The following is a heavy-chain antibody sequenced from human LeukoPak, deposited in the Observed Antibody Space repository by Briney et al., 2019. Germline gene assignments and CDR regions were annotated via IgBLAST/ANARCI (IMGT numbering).Heavy chain of an antibody. CDR2: IIPIFGTA. V-gene: IGHV1-69*05. D-gene: IGHD1-26*01. J-gene: IGHJ4*02. CDR3: ATGGGSYRYYFDS. CDR1: GGTFSSYA. Sequence: SVKVSCKASGGTFSSYAISWVRQAPGQGLEWMGGIIPIFGTANYAQKFQGRVTITTDESTSTAYMELSSLRSEDTAVYYCATGGGSYRYYFDSWGQGTLVTVSS.